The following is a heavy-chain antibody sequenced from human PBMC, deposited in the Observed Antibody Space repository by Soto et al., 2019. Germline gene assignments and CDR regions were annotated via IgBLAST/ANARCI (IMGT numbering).Heavy chain of an antibody. CDR1: GGSISSSSYY. D-gene: IGHD3-9*01. J-gene: IGHJ4*02. Sequence: SETLSLTCTVSGGSISSSSYYWGWIRQPPGKGLEWIGSIYYSATTYYNPSLKSRVTISVGTSKNQFSLKLSSVTAADTAVYYCARHRGYYDILTGYYTELNFDYWGQGTLVT. CDR2: IYYSATT. V-gene: IGHV4-39*01. CDR3: ARHRGYYDILTGYYTELNFDY.